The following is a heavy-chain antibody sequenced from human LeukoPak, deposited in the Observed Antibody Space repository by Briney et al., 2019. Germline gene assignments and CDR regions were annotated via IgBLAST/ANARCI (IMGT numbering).Heavy chain of an antibody. CDR2: ISGSGGST. D-gene: IGHD2-2*01. J-gene: IGHJ4*02. CDR1: GFTFSSYA. V-gene: IGHV3-23*01. Sequence: GGSLRLSCAASGFTFSSYAMSWVRQAPGKGLEWVSAISGSGGSTYYADSVKGRFTISRDNSKNTLYLQMNSLRAEDTAVYYCASEYCTSSSCYRYSFDYWGQGALVTVSS. CDR3: ASEYCTSSSCYRYSFDY.